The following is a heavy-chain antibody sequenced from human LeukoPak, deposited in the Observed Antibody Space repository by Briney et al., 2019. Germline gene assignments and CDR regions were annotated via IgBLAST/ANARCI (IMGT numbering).Heavy chain of an antibody. J-gene: IGHJ5*02. D-gene: IGHD5-18*01. V-gene: IGHV3-23*01. Sequence: PGGSLRLSCAASGFTFSSYAMSWVRQAPGKGLEWVSAISGSGGSTYYADSVKGRFTISRDDSKNTLYLQMNSLRAEDTAVYYCAKCRGYSYVNWFDPWGQGTLVTVSS. CDR1: GFTFSSYA. CDR2: ISGSGGST. CDR3: AKCRGYSYVNWFDP.